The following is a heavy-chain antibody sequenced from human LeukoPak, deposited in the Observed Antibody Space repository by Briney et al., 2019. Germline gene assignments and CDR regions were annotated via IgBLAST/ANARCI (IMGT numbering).Heavy chain of an antibody. CDR1: ELTFSTYW. CDR2: INQNGREK. J-gene: IGHJ4*02. D-gene: IGHD3-16*01. V-gene: IGHV3-7*01. Sequence: GGYLRLSCEVSELTFSTYWMTWVRQAPGKGLEWVASINQNGREKYYVDSVKGRFTISRDNAKDSLYLQMNSLRDEDTAVYYCARSLGDDWGQGTLVTVSS. CDR3: ARSLGDD.